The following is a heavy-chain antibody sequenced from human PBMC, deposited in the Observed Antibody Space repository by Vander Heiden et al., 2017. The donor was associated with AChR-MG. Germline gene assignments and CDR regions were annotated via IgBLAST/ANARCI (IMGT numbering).Heavy chain of an antibody. Sequence: QVQLQQWGAGLLKPSETLSLTCAVYGGSFSGYYWSWIRQPPGKGLEWIGEINHSGSTNYNPSLKSRVTISVDTSKNQFSLKLSSVTAADTAVYYCARNYYMDVWGKGTTVTVSS. V-gene: IGHV4-34*01. J-gene: IGHJ6*03. CDR1: GGSFSGYY. CDR3: ARNYYMDV. CDR2: INHSGST.